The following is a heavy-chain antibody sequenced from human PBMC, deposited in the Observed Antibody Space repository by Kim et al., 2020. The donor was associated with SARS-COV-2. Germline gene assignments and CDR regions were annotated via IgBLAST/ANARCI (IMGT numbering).Heavy chain of an antibody. V-gene: IGHV4-31*02. Sequence: RSRVTISVDTSKNQFSLKLSSVTAADTAVYYCAREGIGAVAARRTAAVDYWGQGTLVTVSS. J-gene: IGHJ4*02. D-gene: IGHD6-6*01. CDR3: AREGIGAVAARRTAAVDY.